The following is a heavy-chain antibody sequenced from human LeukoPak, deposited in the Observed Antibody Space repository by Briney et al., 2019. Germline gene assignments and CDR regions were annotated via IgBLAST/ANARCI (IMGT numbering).Heavy chain of an antibody. CDR2: ISGSGGST. V-gene: IGHV3-23*01. D-gene: IGHD2-21*01. J-gene: IGHJ4*02. Sequence: GGSLRLSCAASGFTFSSYAMSWVRQAPGKGLEWVSAISGSGGSTYYADSVKGRFTISRGNSKNTLYLQMNSLRAEDTAVYHCAKDRSLVVVIAILFDYWGQGTLVTVSS. CDR1: GFTFSSYA. CDR3: AKDRSLVVVIAILFDY.